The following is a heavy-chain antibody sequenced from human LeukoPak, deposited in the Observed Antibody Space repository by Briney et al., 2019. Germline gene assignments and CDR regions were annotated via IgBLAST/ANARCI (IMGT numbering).Heavy chain of an antibody. CDR2: IYSGGST. J-gene: IGHJ6*03. D-gene: IGHD6-13*01. CDR3: ARDADSSSWSPIYMDV. V-gene: IGHV3-53*01. CDR1: GFTVSSNY. Sequence: GGSLRLSCAASGFTVSSNYMSWVRQAPGKGPEWVSVIYSGGSTYYADSVKGRFTISRDNSKNTLYLQMNSLRAEDTAVYYCARDADSSSWSPIYMDVWGKGTTVTVSS.